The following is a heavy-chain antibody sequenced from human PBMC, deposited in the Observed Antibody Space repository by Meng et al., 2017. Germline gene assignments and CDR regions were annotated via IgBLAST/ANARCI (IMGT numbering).Heavy chain of an antibody. CDR2: IDPNNDHT. CDR1: GYTFAAYW. D-gene: IGHD6-13*01. CDR3: ARDEDISAAGKLFGDY. Sequence: QAQRVQSGPEVKEPGASVKRSCKPSGYTFAAYWIHWLRQAPGQGLEWMGRIDPNNDHTQYAQNFQGRVTMTSDTSISTVYMELNGLRSDDTAVYYCARDEDISAAGKLFGDYWGQGTLVTVSS. J-gene: IGHJ4*02. V-gene: IGHV1-2*06.